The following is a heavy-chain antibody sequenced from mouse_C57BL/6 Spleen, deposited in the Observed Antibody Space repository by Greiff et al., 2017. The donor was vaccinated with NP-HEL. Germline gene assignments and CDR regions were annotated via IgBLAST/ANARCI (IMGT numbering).Heavy chain of an antibody. CDR2: IYPGDGDT. V-gene: IGHV1-82*01. J-gene: IGHJ2*01. D-gene: IGHD1-1*01. CDR1: GYAFSSSW. Sequence: VQLQQSGPELVKPGASVKISCKASGYAFSSSWMNWVKQRPGKGLEWIGRIYPGDGDTNYNGKFKGKATLTADKSSSTAYMQLSSLTSEDSAVYFCAIYYGSRPHYWGQGTTLTVSS. CDR3: AIYYGSRPHY.